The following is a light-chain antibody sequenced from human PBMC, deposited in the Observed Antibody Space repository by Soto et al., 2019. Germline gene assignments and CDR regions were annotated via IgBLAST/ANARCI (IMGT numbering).Light chain of an antibody. J-gene: IGKJ4*01. CDR3: QLYNNCPPLS. CDR1: QSVSSN. V-gene: IGKV3-15*01. CDR2: GAS. Sequence: EIVMTQSPATLSVSPGERATLSCRASQSVSSNLAWYQQKPGQAPRLLIYGASTRATGIPARFSGSGSVTEFTLTITSLQSEDFAVYSYQLYNNCPPLSFGGGTKVDIK.